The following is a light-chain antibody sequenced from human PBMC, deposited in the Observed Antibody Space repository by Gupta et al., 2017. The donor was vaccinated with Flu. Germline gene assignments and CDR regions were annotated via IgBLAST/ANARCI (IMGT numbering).Light chain of an antibody. Sequence: SARYATVGDRGTNTRQERQDIGNFVGWDEQRQGKAPQRLINDAAKGEKGVRTRFSGRGDGKDFDFTISSRQQEEMATYYCQQKNNLPPFTFGHGTKVDVK. CDR3: QQKNNLPPFT. CDR2: DAA. V-gene: IGKV1-33*01. CDR1: QDIGNF. J-gene: IGKJ3*01.